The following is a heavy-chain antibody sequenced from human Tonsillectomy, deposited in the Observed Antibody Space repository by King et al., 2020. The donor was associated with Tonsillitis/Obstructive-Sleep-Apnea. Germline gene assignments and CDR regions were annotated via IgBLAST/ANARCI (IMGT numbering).Heavy chain of an antibody. CDR2: ISWNSGSI. Sequence: VQLVESGGGLVQPGRSLRLSCAASRFTFDDYAMHWVRQAPGKGLEWVSGISWNSGSIGYADSVKGRFTISRDNAKNSLYLQMNSLRAEDTALYYCAKDGGVAGGLDYFDYWGQGTLVTVSS. CDR3: AKDGGVAGGLDYFDY. J-gene: IGHJ4*02. CDR1: RFTFDDYA. V-gene: IGHV3-9*01. D-gene: IGHD6-19*01.